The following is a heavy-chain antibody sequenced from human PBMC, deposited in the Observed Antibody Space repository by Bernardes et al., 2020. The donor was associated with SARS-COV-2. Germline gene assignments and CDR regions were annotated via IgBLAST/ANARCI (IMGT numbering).Heavy chain of an antibody. CDR2: IYYSGST. D-gene: IGHD2-2*01. CDR3: ASGLGYCSSTSCYSYGMDV. J-gene: IGHJ6*02. Sequence: SDPLSLTCTVSGGSISSYYWSWIRQPPGKGLEWIGYIYYSGSTNYNPSLKSRVTISVDTSKNQFSLKLSSVTAADTAVYYCASGLGYCSSTSCYSYGMDVWGQGTTVTVSS. CDR1: GGSISSYY. V-gene: IGHV4-59*07.